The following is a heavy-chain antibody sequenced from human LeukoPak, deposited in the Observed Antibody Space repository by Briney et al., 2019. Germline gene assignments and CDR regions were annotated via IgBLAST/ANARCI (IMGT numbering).Heavy chain of an antibody. J-gene: IGHJ4*02. Sequence: GGSLRLSCAASGFTFSSYSMNWVRQAPGKGLEWVSSISSSSSYIYYADSVKGRFTISRDNAKNSLYLQMNSLRAEDTALYYCAKIGPDFWSGYYDYWGQGTLVTVSS. V-gene: IGHV3-21*04. D-gene: IGHD3-3*01. CDR3: AKIGPDFWSGYYDY. CDR1: GFTFSSYS. CDR2: ISSSSSYI.